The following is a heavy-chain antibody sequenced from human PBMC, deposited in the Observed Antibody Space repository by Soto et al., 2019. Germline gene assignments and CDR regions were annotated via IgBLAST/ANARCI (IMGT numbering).Heavy chain of an antibody. CDR3: ARHVTVAGVG. CDR1: GGSISSSSYY. Sequence: SETLSLTCTVSGGSISSSSYYWGWIRQPPGKGLEWIGSIYYSGSTYYNPSLKSRVTISVDTSKNQFSLKLSSVTAADTAVYYCARHVTVAGVGWGQGTLVTVSS. CDR2: IYYSGST. J-gene: IGHJ4*02. V-gene: IGHV4-39*01. D-gene: IGHD6-19*01.